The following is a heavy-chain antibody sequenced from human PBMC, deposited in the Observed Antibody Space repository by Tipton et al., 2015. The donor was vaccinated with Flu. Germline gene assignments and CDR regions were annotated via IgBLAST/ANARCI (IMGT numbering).Heavy chain of an antibody. Sequence: TLSLTCSVSGYFIGSDYYWGWIRQPPGKGLEWIGNIYHTGNAYYNPSLKSRVTISVDRSKNQFSLELSSVTAADTAVYYCARRDYNNYVSIPKNWFDPWGQGILVTVSS. CDR1: GYFIGSDYY. V-gene: IGHV4-38-2*01. CDR3: ARRDYNNYVSIPKNWFDP. D-gene: IGHD4-11*01. CDR2: IYHTGNA. J-gene: IGHJ5*02.